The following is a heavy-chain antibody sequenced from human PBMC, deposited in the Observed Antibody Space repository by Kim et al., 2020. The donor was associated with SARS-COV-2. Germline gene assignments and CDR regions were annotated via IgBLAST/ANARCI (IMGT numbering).Heavy chain of an antibody. CDR1: GGSISSSSFY. D-gene: IGHD5-18*01. CDR2: MYFSGTT. J-gene: IGHJ6*02. CDR3: ARHNIHPYYYAMDV. Sequence: SETLSLTCTVSGGSISSSSFYWGWLRQPPGKGLEWVGHMYFSGTTYYNPSLESRVTISVDTSKNQFSLNLSSVTAADTAVYYCARHNIHPYYYAMDVWG. V-gene: IGHV4-39*01.